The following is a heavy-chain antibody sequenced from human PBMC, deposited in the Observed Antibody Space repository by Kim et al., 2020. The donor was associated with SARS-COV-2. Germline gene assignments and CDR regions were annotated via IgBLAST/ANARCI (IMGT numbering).Heavy chain of an antibody. V-gene: IGHV3-74*01. D-gene: IGHD3-22*01. Sequence: ADYVKGRFTMSRDNDKNTLYLQLNSLRAEDTAIYYCARRYYVSRGYYYLDSWGQGTLVTVSS. J-gene: IGHJ4*02. CDR3: ARRYYVSRGYYYLDS.